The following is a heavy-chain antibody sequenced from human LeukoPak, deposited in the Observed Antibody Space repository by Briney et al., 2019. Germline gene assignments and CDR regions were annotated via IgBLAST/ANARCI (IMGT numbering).Heavy chain of an antibody. Sequence: GGSLRLSCAASGFTFSSYEMNWVRQAPGKGLEWLSYISSGGYTIYYADSVKGRFTISRDNAKNSLYLQMNSLRAEDTAVYYCARASDGDYFDYWGQGTLVIVSS. CDR2: ISSGGYTI. V-gene: IGHV3-48*03. CDR3: ARASDGDYFDY. CDR1: GFTFSSYE. J-gene: IGHJ4*02. D-gene: IGHD4-17*01.